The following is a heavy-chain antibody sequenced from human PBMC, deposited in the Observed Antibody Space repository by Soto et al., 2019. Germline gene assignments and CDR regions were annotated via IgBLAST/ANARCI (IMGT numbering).Heavy chain of an antibody. Sequence: QITLKESGPTLVEPTQTLTLTCTFSGFSLSTSGVGVGWIRQHPGQALEWLAFVNWNDNKRYSPSLNSRLTITKDPSKNQVVLTLPNMGSVDTGTYYCAHSRPTVITPFDYWGQGTLVTVSS. J-gene: IGHJ4*02. D-gene: IGHD4-17*01. CDR2: VNWNDNK. V-gene: IGHV2-5*01. CDR1: GFSLSTSGVG. CDR3: AHSRPTVITPFDY.